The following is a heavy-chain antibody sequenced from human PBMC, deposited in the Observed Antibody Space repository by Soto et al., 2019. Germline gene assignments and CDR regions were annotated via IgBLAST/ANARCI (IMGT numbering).Heavy chain of an antibody. CDR1: GYTFTGYY. D-gene: IGHD3-10*01. V-gene: IGHV1-2*04. CDR3: ARAPRITMVRGVISWFDP. CDR2: INPNSGGT. Sequence: QVQLVQSGAEVKKPGASVKVSCKASGYTFTGYYMHWVRQAPGQGLEWMGWINPNSGGTNYAQKFQGWVTMTRDTPISTAYMELSRLRSDDTAVYYCARAPRITMVRGVISWFDPWGQGTLVTVSS. J-gene: IGHJ5*02.